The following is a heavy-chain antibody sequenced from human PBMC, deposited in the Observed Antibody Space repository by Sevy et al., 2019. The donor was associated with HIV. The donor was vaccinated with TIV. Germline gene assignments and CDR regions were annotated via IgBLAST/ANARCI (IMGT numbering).Heavy chain of an antibody. Sequence: SETLSLTCTVSGGPINDFYWNWIRQPPVKGLEWIGYLYSLHHGRRTNYNLSLRSRVTISVDTSKHQFSLRLKSVTAADAAIYYCARSNWIRGVDGFDIWGQGTRVTVSS. CDR3: ARSNWIRGVDGFDI. J-gene: IGHJ3*02. CDR1: GGPINDFY. D-gene: IGHD3-10*01. V-gene: IGHV4-59*01. CDR2: LYSLHHGRRT.